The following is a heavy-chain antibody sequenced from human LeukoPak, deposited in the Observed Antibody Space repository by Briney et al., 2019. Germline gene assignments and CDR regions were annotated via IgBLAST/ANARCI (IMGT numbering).Heavy chain of an antibody. J-gene: IGHJ5*02. CDR1: GGSISSYY. CDR3: ARDYGDYGGKWFDL. Sequence: SETLSLTCTVSGGSISSYYWSWIRQPPGKGLEWIGYIYYSGSTNYNPSLRSRVTISVDTSKNQFSLKLSSVTAADTAVYYCARDYGDYGGKWFDLWGQGTLVTVSS. V-gene: IGHV4-59*01. CDR2: IYYSGST. D-gene: IGHD4-17*01.